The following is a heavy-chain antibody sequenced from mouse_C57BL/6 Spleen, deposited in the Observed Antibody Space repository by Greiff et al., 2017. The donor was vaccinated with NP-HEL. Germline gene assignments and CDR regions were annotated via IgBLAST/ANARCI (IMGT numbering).Heavy chain of an antibody. D-gene: IGHD1-1*01. CDR3: ARDQDGSSYNAMDY. V-gene: IGHV5-4*01. CDR1: GFTFSSYA. J-gene: IGHJ4*01. CDR2: ISDGGSYT. Sequence: EVKLQESGGGLVKPGGSLKLSCAASGFTFSSYAMSWVRQTPEKRLEWVATISDGGSYTYYPDNVKGRFTISRDNAKNNLYLQMSHLKSEDTAMYYCARDQDGSSYNAMDYWGQGTSVTVSS.